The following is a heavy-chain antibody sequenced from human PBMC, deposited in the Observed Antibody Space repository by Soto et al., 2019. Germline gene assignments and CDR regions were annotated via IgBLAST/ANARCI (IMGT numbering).Heavy chain of an antibody. J-gene: IGHJ3*02. CDR3: VRQTDDSNTFNAFDI. CDR1: GGSISNNFYY. V-gene: IGHV4-39*01. CDR2: IFYRGSA. Sequence: QLQLQESGPGLVKPSETLSLTCTISGGSISNNFYYWGWIRQPPGKGRQWIGNIFYRGSANYNPSLKSPVTISVDTSKNQFSLRLTSVTAADTAVYYCVRQTDDSNTFNAFDIWGQGTMVTVSS. D-gene: IGHD3-16*01.